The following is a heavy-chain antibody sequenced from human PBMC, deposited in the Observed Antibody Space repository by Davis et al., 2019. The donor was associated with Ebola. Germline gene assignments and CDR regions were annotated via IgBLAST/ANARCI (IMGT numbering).Heavy chain of an antibody. D-gene: IGHD4-11*01. CDR1: GFTFINYE. CDR3: ARGGYSNPRKFDS. Sequence: LSLTCAASGFTFINYEMNWVRQAPGKGLQWVSYISSSGSTIYYADSVKGRFTISRDNAKNSLYLQMNSLRAEDTAVYYCARGGYSNPRKFDSWGQGTLVTVSS. CDR2: ISSSGSTI. J-gene: IGHJ5*01. V-gene: IGHV3-48*03.